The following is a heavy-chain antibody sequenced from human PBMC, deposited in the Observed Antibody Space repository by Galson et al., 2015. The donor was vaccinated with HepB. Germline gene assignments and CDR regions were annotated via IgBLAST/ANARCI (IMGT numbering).Heavy chain of an antibody. CDR3: ARDVGGRQYYYYAMDV. CDR2: MSYDGSNK. V-gene: IGHV3-30*04. Sequence: SLRLSCAASGFTFSTYAIHWVRQAPGKGLEWVAVMSYDGSNKYYADSVKGRFTISRDNSKNTLYLQMNSLRAEDTAVYYCARDVGGRQYYYYAMDVWGQGTTVTVSS. D-gene: IGHD1-26*01. CDR1: GFTFSTYA. J-gene: IGHJ6*02.